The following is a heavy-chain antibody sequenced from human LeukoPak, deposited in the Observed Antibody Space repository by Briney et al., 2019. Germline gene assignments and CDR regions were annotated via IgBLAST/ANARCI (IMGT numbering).Heavy chain of an antibody. D-gene: IGHD2-2*01. J-gene: IGHJ5*02. V-gene: IGHV1-8*01. CDR3: ARMGPRYCSSTSCYGGSWFDP. CDR2: MNPNSGNA. CDR1: GYTFTSYD. Sequence: ASVKVSCKPSGYTFTSYDINWVRPATGQGLEWMGWMNPNSGNAGYAQKFQGRGTMTRNTSISTAYMELSRLRSEDTAVYYCARMGPRYCSSTSCYGGSWFDPWGQGTLVTVSS.